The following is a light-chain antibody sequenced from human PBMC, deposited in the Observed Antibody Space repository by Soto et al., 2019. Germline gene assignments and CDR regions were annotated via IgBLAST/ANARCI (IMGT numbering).Light chain of an antibody. CDR1: SSDVGGYNY. V-gene: IGLV2-14*01. Sequence: QSVLTQPASVSGSPGQSITISCSGTSSDVGGYNYVSWYQQHPGKAPKLMIYEVTNRPSGVSNRFFGSKSGNTASLTISGFQAEDEADYYCTSYTSSTTLVFGGGTKVTVL. CDR3: TSYTSSTTLV. J-gene: IGLJ2*01. CDR2: EVT.